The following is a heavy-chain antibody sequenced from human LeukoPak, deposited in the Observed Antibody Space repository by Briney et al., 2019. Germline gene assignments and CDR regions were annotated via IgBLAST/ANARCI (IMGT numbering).Heavy chain of an antibody. CDR1: GFTFSNYA. D-gene: IGHD2-8*01. Sequence: GGSLRLSCAASGFTFSNYAMSWVRQAPGKGLEWVSVISGGGGSTYYADSVKGRFTISRDNSKNTLYLQMNSLRADDTAVYYCAIAVSLVSPFEFWGQGTQVTVSS. CDR2: ISGGGGST. J-gene: IGHJ4*02. V-gene: IGHV3-23*01. CDR3: AIAVSLVSPFEF.